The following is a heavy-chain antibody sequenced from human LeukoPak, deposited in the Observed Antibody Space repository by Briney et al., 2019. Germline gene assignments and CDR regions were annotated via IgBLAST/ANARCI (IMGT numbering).Heavy chain of an antibody. D-gene: IGHD3-22*01. CDR3: ARGYYDSSGYYWNYFDY. V-gene: IGHV4-38-2*01. CDR2: IYHSGSI. J-gene: IGHJ4*02. Sequence: PSETLSLTCAVSGYSISSGYYWGWIRQPPGKGLEWIGSIYHSGSIYYNPSLKSRVTISVDTSKNQFSLKLSSVTAADTAVYHCARGYYDSSGYYWNYFDYWGQGTLVTVSS. CDR1: GYSISSGYY.